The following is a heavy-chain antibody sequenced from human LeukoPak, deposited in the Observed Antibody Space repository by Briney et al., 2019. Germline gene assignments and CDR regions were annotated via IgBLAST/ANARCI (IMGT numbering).Heavy chain of an antibody. CDR1: GFTFSSYA. CDR3: AKPALGDDYGDYCYWS. Sequence: GGSLRLSCAASGFTFSSYAMSWVRQAPGKGLEWVSAISGSGGSTYYADSVNSRFPLSSDNSKHALYLQMNSLRAEDTAVYYCAKPALGDDYGDYCYWSWGQGTLVTVSS. CDR2: ISGSGGST. J-gene: IGHJ4*02. V-gene: IGHV3-23*01. D-gene: IGHD4-17*01.